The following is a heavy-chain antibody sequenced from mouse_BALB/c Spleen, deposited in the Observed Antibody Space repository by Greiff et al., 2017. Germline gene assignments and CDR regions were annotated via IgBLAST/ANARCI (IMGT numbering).Heavy chain of an antibody. J-gene: IGHJ4*01. Sequence: VQLQQSGAELMKPGASVKISCKATGYTFSSYWIEWVKQRPGHGLEWIGDINPNNGGTIYNQKFKGKATLTVDKSSSTAYMELRSLTSEDTAVYYCARGMDYWGQGTSVTVSS. V-gene: IGHV1-18*01. CDR2: INPNNGGT. CDR3: ARGMDY. CDR1: GYTFSSYW.